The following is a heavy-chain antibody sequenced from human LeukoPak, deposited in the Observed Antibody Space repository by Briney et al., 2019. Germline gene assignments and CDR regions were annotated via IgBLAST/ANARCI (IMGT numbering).Heavy chain of an antibody. CDR1: GFTFDNYG. V-gene: IGHV3-20*04. CDR2: INWNGGST. Sequence: PGGSLRLSCAASGFTFDNYGLSWVRHAPGKGLEWVSGINWNGGSTGHADSVKGRFTISRDNAKNSLYLQMNSLRAEDTALYYCARVGIYGDYNRYFDYWGQGTLVTVSS. J-gene: IGHJ4*02. CDR3: ARVGIYGDYNRYFDY. D-gene: IGHD4-17*01.